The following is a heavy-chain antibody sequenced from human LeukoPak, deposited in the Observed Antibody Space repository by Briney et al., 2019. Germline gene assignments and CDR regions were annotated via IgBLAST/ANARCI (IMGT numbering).Heavy chain of an antibody. D-gene: IGHD4-4*01. CDR1: GGSISSSSYY. CDR2: IYYSGST. CDR3: ATHSLDYRYPWFDP. V-gene: IGHV4-39*01. Sequence: PSETLSLTCTVSGGSISSSSYYWGWIRQPPGEGLEWIGSIYYSGSTYYNPSLKSRVTISVDTSKNQFSLKLSSVTAADTAVYYCATHSLDYRYPWFDPWGQGTLVTVSS. J-gene: IGHJ5*02.